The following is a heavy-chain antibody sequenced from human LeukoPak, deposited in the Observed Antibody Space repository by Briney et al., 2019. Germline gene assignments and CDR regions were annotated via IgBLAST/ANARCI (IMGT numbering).Heavy chain of an antibody. CDR2: VYYSGST. J-gene: IGHJ4*02. D-gene: IGHD3-10*01. Sequence: SETLSLTCTVSGGSISYYYWSWIRQPPGKGLQWIGYVYYSGSTNYNPSLKSRVTISVDTSKNQFSLKLNSVTPADTAVYYCARDTYYYGSGSYAFDYWGQGTLVTVSS. CDR1: GGSISYYY. CDR3: ARDTYYYGSGSYAFDY. V-gene: IGHV4-59*01.